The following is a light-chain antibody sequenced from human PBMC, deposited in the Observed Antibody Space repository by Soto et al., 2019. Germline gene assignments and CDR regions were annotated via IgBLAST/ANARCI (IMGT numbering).Light chain of an antibody. J-gene: IGLJ1*01. CDR3: CSYAGSSTMV. CDR2: EVS. V-gene: IGLV2-23*02. Sequence: QSVLTQPASVSGSPGQSITISCTGTSSDVGSYNLVSWYQQHPGKAHKLMIYEVSKRPSGVSNRFTGSKSGNTASLTISGFQAEDEADYYCCSYAGSSTMVFGTGTKVTVL. CDR1: SSDVGSYNL.